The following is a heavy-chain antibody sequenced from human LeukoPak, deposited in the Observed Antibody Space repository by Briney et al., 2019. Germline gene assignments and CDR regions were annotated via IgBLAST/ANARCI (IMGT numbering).Heavy chain of an antibody. D-gene: IGHD2/OR15-2a*01. CDR3: ITDVN. CDR2: IKSKTDGGTT. V-gene: IGHV3-15*01. CDR1: GFPFSNVR. Sequence: PGGSLGRSCAASGFPFSNVRLSWVRQAPGKGLEWIGRIKSKTDGGTTDYAAPVKGRFTISRDDSKNTLYLQMNSLKTEDTALYYCITDVNWGQGTLVTVSS. J-gene: IGHJ4*02.